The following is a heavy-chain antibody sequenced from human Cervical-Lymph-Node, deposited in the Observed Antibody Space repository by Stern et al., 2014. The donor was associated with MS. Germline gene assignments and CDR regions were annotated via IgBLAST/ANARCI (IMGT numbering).Heavy chain of an antibody. J-gene: IGHJ5*02. D-gene: IGHD3-3*02. CDR1: GYTFTDYA. CDR2: INTGFGHT. CDR3: AATPPLRPPLAP. Sequence: QVQLGQSGAEVKKPGASVKVSCKATGYTFTDYAMHWVRQAPGQRLEWMGWINTGFGHTKYSQKFQGRVTFTRDTSANTAYLELSSLRSEDTAVYYCAATPPLRPPLAPWGQGTLVIVSS. V-gene: IGHV1-3*04.